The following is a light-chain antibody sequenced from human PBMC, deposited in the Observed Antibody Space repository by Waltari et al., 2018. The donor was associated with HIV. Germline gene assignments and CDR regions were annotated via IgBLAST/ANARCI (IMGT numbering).Light chain of an antibody. J-gene: IGKJ5*01. CDR2: AAS. CDR3: QQLNSYPVT. CDR1: QGISNY. V-gene: IGKV1-9*01. Sequence: DIQLTQSPSFLSASVGDRVTITCRPSQGISNYLAWYQQKPGSAPKLLIYAASTLQIGVPSRCSGSGSGTEFTLTITSLQAEDSATYYCQQLNSYPVTFGRGTRLEIK.